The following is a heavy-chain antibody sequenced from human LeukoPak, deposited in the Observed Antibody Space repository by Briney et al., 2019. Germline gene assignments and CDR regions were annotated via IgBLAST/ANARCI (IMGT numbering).Heavy chain of an antibody. Sequence: GGSLRLSCAASSGFTFSSYSMNWVRQAPGKGLEWVSSITSSGTYIYYVDSVKGRFTVSRDNAKNSSYLQMNSLRAEDTAMYYCARDLRGYDSSWFDPWGQGTLVTVSS. J-gene: IGHJ5*02. CDR2: ITSSGTYI. CDR1: GFTFSSYS. CDR3: ARDLRGYDSSWFDP. D-gene: IGHD5-12*01. V-gene: IGHV3-21*01.